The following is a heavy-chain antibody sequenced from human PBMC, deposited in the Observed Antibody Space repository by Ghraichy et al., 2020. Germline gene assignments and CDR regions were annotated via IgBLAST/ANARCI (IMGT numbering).Heavy chain of an antibody. CDR3: ARSTYDSTRGYYFDY. J-gene: IGHJ4*02. CDR2: IYYSGST. D-gene: IGHD3-22*01. CDR1: GGSISSSSYY. Sequence: TLSLTCTVSGGSISSSSYYWGWIRQPPGKGLEWIGSIYYSGSTYYNPSLKSRVTISVDTSKNQFSLKLSSVTAADTAVYYCARSTYDSTRGYYFDYWGQGTLVTVSS. V-gene: IGHV4-39*01.